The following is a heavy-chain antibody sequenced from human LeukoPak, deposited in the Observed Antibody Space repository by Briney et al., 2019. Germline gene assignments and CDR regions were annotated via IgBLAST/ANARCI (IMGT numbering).Heavy chain of an antibody. CDR1: GFTFSSYE. J-gene: IGHJ4*02. V-gene: IGHV3-48*03. CDR2: ISSSGSTI. D-gene: IGHD3-10*01. Sequence: GGSLRLSCAASGFTFSSYEMNWVRQAPGKGLERVSYISSSGSTIYYADSVEGRFTISRDNAKNPQYLQMNSLRAEDTAVYYCARGAGGYFDYWGQGTLVTVSS. CDR3: ARGAGGYFDY.